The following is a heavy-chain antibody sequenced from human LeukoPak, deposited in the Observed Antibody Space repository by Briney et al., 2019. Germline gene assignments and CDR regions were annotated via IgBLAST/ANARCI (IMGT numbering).Heavy chain of an antibody. D-gene: IGHD3-9*01. J-gene: IGHJ4*02. Sequence: SETLSLTCTVSGGSISSYYWSWIRQPPGKGLEWIGEINHSGTSNYSPSLKSRVTISADTSKNQLSLNLTSVTAADTAVYYYARGLVRLARPFDSWGQGTVVTVSS. CDR3: ARGLVRLARPFDS. CDR1: GGSISSYY. CDR2: INHSGTS. V-gene: IGHV4-34*01.